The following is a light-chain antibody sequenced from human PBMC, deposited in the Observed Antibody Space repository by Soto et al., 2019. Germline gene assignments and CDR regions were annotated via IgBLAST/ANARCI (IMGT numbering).Light chain of an antibody. Sequence: SVLTQPASVSGSPGQSITISCTGTGSDIGAYNSVSWYQQHPGKAPKLIVFQVSFRPSAVSDRFSGSKSDNTASLTISGLQTEDEADYYCSSYTSSRAYVFGIGTKVTVL. CDR3: SSYTSSRAYV. V-gene: IGLV2-14*01. CDR1: GSDIGAYNS. CDR2: QVS. J-gene: IGLJ1*01.